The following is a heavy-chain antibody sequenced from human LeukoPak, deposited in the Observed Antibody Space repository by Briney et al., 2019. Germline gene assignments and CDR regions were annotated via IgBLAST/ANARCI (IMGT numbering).Heavy chain of an antibody. CDR3: AKLYCSSTSCSGVY. D-gene: IGHD2-2*01. Sequence: GGSLRLSCAASGFTFSSYGTHWVRQAPGKGLEWVAFIRYDGSNKYNADSVKGRFTISRDNSKNTLYLQMNSLRAEDTAVYYCAKLYCSSTSCSGVYWGQGTLVTVSS. J-gene: IGHJ4*02. CDR1: GFTFSSYG. V-gene: IGHV3-30*02. CDR2: IRYDGSNK.